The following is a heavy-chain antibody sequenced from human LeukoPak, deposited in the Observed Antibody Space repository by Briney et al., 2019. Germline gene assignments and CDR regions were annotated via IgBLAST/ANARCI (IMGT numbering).Heavy chain of an antibody. V-gene: IGHV4-61*09. D-gene: IGHD5-24*01. Sequence: PSETLSLTCTVSGGSISRSSYYWSWIRQPAGKGLEWIGHIYRSGSTNYNPSLKSRVTISVDTSKNQFPLKLSSVTAADTAVYYCASRGDGYNSYFDYWGQGTLVTVSS. CDR3: ASRGDGYNSYFDY. CDR1: GGSISRSSYY. J-gene: IGHJ4*02. CDR2: IYRSGST.